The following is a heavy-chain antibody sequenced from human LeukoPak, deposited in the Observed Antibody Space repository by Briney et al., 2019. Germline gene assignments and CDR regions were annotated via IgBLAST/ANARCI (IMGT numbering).Heavy chain of an antibody. Sequence: GESLKISCKGSGYSFTNYWIGWVRQMPGKGLEWMGILSPGDSDTRYSPSFQGQVSMSADKSISTAYLQWSSLRASDTAMYYCARHRVVSSSEYFDLWGRGTLVTVSS. V-gene: IGHV5-51*01. D-gene: IGHD6-13*01. CDR1: GYSFTNYW. CDR2: LSPGDSDT. CDR3: ARHRVVSSSEYFDL. J-gene: IGHJ2*01.